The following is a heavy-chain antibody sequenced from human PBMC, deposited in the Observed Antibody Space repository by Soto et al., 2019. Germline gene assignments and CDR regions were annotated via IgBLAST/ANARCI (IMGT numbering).Heavy chain of an antibody. CDR1: GGSFSGYY. D-gene: IGHD3-3*01. V-gene: IGHV4-34*01. Sequence: QVQLQQWGAGLLKPSETLSLTCAVYGGSFSGYYWSWIRQPPGKGLEWIGEINHSGSTNYNPSLKGRVTISVDTSKNQFSLKLSSVTAADTAVYYCARTGYYDFWSGYYGFDYWGQGTLVTVSS. J-gene: IGHJ4*02. CDR2: INHSGST. CDR3: ARTGYYDFWSGYYGFDY.